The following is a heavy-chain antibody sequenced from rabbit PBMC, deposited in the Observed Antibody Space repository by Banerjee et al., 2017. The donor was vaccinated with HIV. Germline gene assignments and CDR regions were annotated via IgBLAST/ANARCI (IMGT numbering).Heavy chain of an antibody. D-gene: IGHD2-1*01. CDR2: IFTSSAGT. CDR3: ARGGYDDYGDYYFAL. J-gene: IGHJ4*01. Sequence: QEQLVESGGGLVQPEGSLTLTCTASGFSFSSNYWICWVRQAPGKGLEWIACIFTSSAGTSYASWAKGRFTISKTSSTTVTLQMTSLTAADTATYFCARGGYDDYGDYYFALWGQGTLVTVS. CDR1: GFSFSSNYW. V-gene: IGHV1S45*01.